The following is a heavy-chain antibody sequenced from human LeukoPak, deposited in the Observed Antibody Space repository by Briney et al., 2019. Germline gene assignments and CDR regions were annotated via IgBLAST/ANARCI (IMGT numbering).Heavy chain of an antibody. Sequence: GRSLRLSCAASGFTVSSNYMSWVRQAPGKGLEWVSVIYSGGSTYYADSVKGRFTISRDNSKNTLYLQMNSLRAEDTAVYYCARVAYGDYLYYFDYWGQGTLVTVSS. D-gene: IGHD4-17*01. CDR1: GFTVSSNY. J-gene: IGHJ4*02. CDR2: IYSGGST. CDR3: ARVAYGDYLYYFDY. V-gene: IGHV3-53*01.